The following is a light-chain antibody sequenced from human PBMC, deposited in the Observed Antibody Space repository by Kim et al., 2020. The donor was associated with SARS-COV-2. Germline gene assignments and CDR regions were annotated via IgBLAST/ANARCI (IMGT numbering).Light chain of an antibody. CDR2: EVN. J-gene: IGLJ2*01. CDR3: SSYGGTNNVI. CDR1: SSDVGGYDY. V-gene: IGLV2-8*01. Sequence: QSALTQPPSASGSPEQSVAISCTGTSSDVGGYDYVSWYQQHPGKAPKLMIYEVNKRPSGVPDRFSGSKSGHTASLTVSGLQAEDEAHYYCSSYGGTNNVIFGGGTQLTVL.